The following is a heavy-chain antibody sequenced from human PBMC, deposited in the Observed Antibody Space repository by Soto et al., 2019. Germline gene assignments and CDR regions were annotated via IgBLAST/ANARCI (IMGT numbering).Heavy chain of an antibody. CDR2: IGAAGDT. J-gene: IGHJ6*02. CDR1: GFTFSNYG. D-gene: IGHD2-8*02. V-gene: IGHV3-13*01. CDR3: ARGVLGPGDYYYGMDV. Sequence: GGSLRLSCAASGFTFSNYGMHRVRQFTGKGLEWVSAIGAAGDTFYPGSVDGRFTVSRENAKNSLYLQMNNLGAGDTAVYYCARGVLGPGDYYYGMDVWGQGTTVTVSS.